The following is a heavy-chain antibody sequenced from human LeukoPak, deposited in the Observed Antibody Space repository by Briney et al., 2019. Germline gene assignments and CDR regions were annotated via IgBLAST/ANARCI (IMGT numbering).Heavy chain of an antibody. V-gene: IGHV4-39*01. CDR2: IYYSGST. D-gene: IGHD1-26*01. Sequence: PSETLSLTCTVSGGSISSSSYYWGWIRQPPGKGLEWIGRIYYSGSTYYNPSLKSRVTVSVDTSKNQFSLKLSSVTAADTAVYYCASGGSYDYWGQGTLVTVSS. CDR3: ASGGSYDY. J-gene: IGHJ4*02. CDR1: GGSISSSSYY.